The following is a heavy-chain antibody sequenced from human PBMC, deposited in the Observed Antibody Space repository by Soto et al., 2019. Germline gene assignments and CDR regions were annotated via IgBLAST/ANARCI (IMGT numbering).Heavy chain of an antibody. Sequence: SLTCTVSGGSISSGGYYWSWIRQHPGKGLEWIGYIYYSGSTYYNPSLKSRVTISVDTSKNQFSLKLSSVTAADTAVYYCARDRIGAAMIAPQRVGMDVWGQGTTVTVSS. V-gene: IGHV4-31*03. J-gene: IGHJ6*02. CDR2: IYYSGST. CDR3: ARDRIGAAMIAPQRVGMDV. D-gene: IGHD3-22*01. CDR1: GGSISSGGYY.